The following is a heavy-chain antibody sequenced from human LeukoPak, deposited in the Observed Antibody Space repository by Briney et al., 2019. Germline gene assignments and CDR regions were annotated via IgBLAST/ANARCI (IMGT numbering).Heavy chain of an antibody. CDR2: VGGDGRVT. Sequence: TGGSLRLSCAASGFTFATYVMTWVRQAPGKGLEWVSSVGGDGRVTYYADSVKGRFTISRDNSKNTLYLQMNSLRAEDTAVYYCASYCGGDCRYFYGKYGMDVWGQGTTVTVSS. CDR1: GFTFATYV. D-gene: IGHD2-21*02. CDR3: ASYCGGDCRYFYGKYGMDV. J-gene: IGHJ6*02. V-gene: IGHV3-23*01.